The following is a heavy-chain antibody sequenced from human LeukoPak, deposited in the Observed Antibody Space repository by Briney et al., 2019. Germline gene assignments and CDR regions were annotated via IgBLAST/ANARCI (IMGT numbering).Heavy chain of an antibody. J-gene: IGHJ6*04. Sequence: GGSLRLSCAASGFTFSDYYMSWIRQAPGKGLEWVSYISTGGDTIYYADSVKGRFTISRDNAKNSLYLQMNSLRAEDTAVYYCAELGITMIGGVWGKGTTVTISS. D-gene: IGHD3-10*02. V-gene: IGHV3-11*04. CDR1: GFTFSDYY. CDR2: ISTGGDTI. CDR3: AELGITMIGGV.